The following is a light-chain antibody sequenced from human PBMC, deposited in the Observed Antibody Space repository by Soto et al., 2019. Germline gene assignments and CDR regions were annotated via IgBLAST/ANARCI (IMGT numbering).Light chain of an antibody. CDR1: HPISSY. CDR3: QQLNIYPPIT. Sequence: DIHLAQSPAFVSSSLVDRVTITCRASHPISSYLAWYQQKPGKAPKLLIYAASTLQSGVPSRFSGSRSGTEFTLTISSLQPEDFATYYCQQLNIYPPITFGQGTRLEIK. CDR2: AAS. J-gene: IGKJ5*01. V-gene: IGKV1-9*01.